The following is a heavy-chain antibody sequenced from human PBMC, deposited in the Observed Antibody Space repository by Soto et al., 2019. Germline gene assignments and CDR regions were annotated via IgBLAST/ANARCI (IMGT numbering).Heavy chain of an antibody. CDR2: IRDRAYNYAT. D-gene: IGHD3-22*01. Sequence: GGSLRLSCAASGFVFKDSSIHWVRQASGKGLEWVGRIRDRAYNYATSYAASVKGRFTISRDDSSNTAFLQMNSLKTEDTAIYYCTRLISAAPDYWGQGTRVTVSS. J-gene: IGHJ4*02. CDR3: TRLISAAPDY. V-gene: IGHV3-73*01. CDR1: GFVFKDSS.